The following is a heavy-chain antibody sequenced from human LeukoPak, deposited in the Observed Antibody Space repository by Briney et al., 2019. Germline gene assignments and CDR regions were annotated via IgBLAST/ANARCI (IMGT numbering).Heavy chain of an antibody. CDR2: IKQDGSEK. J-gene: IGHJ6*03. D-gene: IGHD2-2*01. CDR3: ARGYCSSTSCYDLSPHYYYYMDV. CDR1: GFTFSRYS. V-gene: IGHV3-7*01. Sequence: PGGSLRLSCAASGFTFSRYSMNWVRQAPGKGLEWVANIKQDGSEKYYVDSVKGRFTISRDNAENSLYLQMNSLRAEDTAVYYCARGYCSSTSCYDLSPHYYYYMDVWGKGTTVTVSS.